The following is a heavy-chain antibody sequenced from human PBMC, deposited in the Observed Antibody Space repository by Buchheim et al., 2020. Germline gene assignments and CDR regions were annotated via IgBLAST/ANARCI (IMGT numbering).Heavy chain of an antibody. CDR3: ARSSGVPAAIPSYYYGMDV. J-gene: IGHJ6*02. D-gene: IGHD2-2*02. CDR1: GFTFSDYY. Sequence: QVQLVESGGGLVKPGGSLRLSCAASGFTFSDYYMSWIRQAPGKGLEWVSYISSSSSYTNYADSVKGRFTIHRDNAKNSLYLQMNSLRAEDTAVYYCARSSGVPAAIPSYYYGMDVWGQGTT. CDR2: ISSSSSYT. V-gene: IGHV3-11*06.